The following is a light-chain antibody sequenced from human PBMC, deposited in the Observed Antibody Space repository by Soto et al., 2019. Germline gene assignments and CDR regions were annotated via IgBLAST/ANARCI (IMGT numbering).Light chain of an antibody. Sequence: IVSTHSRGTLTRSPGASATRPCRAIHRVSSYLAWYQQKPGQAPRLLIYAASTRATGIPARFSGSGSGTEFTLTISSLQSEDFAVYYCQQYNNWPLTFGGGTKVDIK. CDR2: AAS. CDR1: HRVSSY. CDR3: QQYNNWPLT. J-gene: IGKJ4*01. V-gene: IGKV3-15*01.